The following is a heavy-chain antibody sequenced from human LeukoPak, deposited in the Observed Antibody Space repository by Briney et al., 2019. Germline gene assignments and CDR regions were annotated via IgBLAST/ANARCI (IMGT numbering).Heavy chain of an antibody. CDR2: LNSSGGST. CDR3: ARDRWELPYYFDY. CDR1: GYIFTDYY. D-gene: IGHD1-26*01. V-gene: IGHV1-46*01. J-gene: IGHJ4*02. Sequence: GASVKVSCKTSGYIFTDYYIHWVRQAPGHGLEWMGILNSSGGSTTYAQKFQGRITMTRDASTSTVYMELRSLRSEDTAVYYCARDRWELPYYFDYWGQGTLVTVSS.